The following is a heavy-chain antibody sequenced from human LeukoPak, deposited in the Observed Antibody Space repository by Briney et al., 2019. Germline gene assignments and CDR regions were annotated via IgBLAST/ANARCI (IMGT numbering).Heavy chain of an antibody. CDR2: INHSGST. Sequence: SETLSLTCAVYGGSFSGYYWSWIRHPPGKGLEWIGEINHSGSTNYNPSLKSRVTISVDTSKNQFSLKLSSVTAADTAVYYCAREGLQSNWFDPWGQGTLVTVSS. D-gene: IGHD4-11*01. J-gene: IGHJ5*02. V-gene: IGHV4-34*01. CDR3: AREGLQSNWFDP. CDR1: GGSFSGYY.